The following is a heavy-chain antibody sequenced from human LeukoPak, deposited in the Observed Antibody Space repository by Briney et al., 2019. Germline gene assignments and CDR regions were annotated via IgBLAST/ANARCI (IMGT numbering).Heavy chain of an antibody. CDR1: GLTFSSYA. Sequence: GGSLRLSCAASGLTFSSYAMSWVRQAPGKGLEWVSAISGSGGRTYYADSVKGRFTISRDNSKNTLYLQMNSLRAEDTATYYCAKDHTLWAGAHYFDYWGQGALVTVSS. CDR3: AKDHTLWAGAHYFDY. CDR2: ISGSGGRT. J-gene: IGHJ4*02. D-gene: IGHD3/OR15-3a*01. V-gene: IGHV3-23*01.